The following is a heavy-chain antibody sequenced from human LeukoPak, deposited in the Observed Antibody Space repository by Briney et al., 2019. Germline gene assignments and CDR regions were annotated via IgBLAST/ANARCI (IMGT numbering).Heavy chain of an antibody. D-gene: IGHD6-19*01. J-gene: IGHJ4*02. CDR3: ARQLGIAVAGTRGLYFDY. V-gene: IGHV5-51*01. CDR1: GYSFTSYW. Sequence: GESLKISCKGSGYSFTSYWIGWVRQMPGKGLEWMGIIYPGDSDTRYSPSFQGQVTISADKSISTAYLQWSSLKASDTAMYYCARQLGIAVAGTRGLYFDYWGQGTLVTVSS. CDR2: IYPGDSDT.